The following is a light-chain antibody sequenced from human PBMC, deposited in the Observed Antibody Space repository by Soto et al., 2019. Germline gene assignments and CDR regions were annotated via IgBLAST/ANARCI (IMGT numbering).Light chain of an antibody. J-gene: IGLJ2*01. CDR2: DVS. V-gene: IGLV2-14*01. CDR3: SSYTRTSTLVV. Sequence: QSVLTQPASVSGSPGQSITISCTGTNSDVGGYNYVSWYQRNPGKAPKLMIYDVSNRPSGVSNRFSGSKSGNTASLTISGLQADDEADYYCSSYTRTSTLVVFGGGTKVTVL. CDR1: NSDVGGYNY.